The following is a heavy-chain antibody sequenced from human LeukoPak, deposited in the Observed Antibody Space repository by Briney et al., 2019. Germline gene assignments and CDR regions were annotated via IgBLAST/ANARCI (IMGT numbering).Heavy chain of an antibody. D-gene: IGHD1-26*01. V-gene: IGHV1-69*01. J-gene: IGHJ4*02. CDR3: ARAGSGSYKGDYYFDY. Sequence: ASVKVSCKASGGTFGSYAISWVRQAPGQGLEWMGGIIPIFGTANYAQKFQGRVTITADESTSTAYMELSSLRSEDTAVYYCARAGSGSYKGDYYFDYWGQGTLVTVSS. CDR2: IIPIFGTA. CDR1: GGTFGSYA.